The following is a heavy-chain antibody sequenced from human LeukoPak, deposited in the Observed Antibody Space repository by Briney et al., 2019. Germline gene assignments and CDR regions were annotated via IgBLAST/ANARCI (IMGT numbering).Heavy chain of an antibody. CDR3: AALAVAGDYYFDY. CDR1: GGTFSSYT. V-gene: IGHV1-69*05. Sequence: ASVKVSCKASGGTFSSYTISWVRQAPGQGLEWMGGIIPIFGTANYAQKFQGRVTITTDESTSTAYMELSSLRSEDTAVYYCAALAVAGDYYFDYLGHGTLVTVSS. D-gene: IGHD6-19*01. CDR2: IIPIFGTA. J-gene: IGHJ4*01.